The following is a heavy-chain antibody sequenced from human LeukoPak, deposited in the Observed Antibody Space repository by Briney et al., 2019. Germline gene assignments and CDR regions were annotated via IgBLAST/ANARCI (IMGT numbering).Heavy chain of an antibody. Sequence: GGSLRLSCADSGFTFSSYSMNWVRQAPGKGLEWVSSISSSSSYIYYADSVKGRFTISRDNAKNSLYLQMNSPRAEDTAVYYCARDEVDSQNHYYGMDVWGQGTTVTVSS. CDR1: GFTFSSYS. CDR2: ISSSSSYI. J-gene: IGHJ6*02. D-gene: IGHD5-12*01. CDR3: ARDEVDSQNHYYGMDV. V-gene: IGHV3-21*01.